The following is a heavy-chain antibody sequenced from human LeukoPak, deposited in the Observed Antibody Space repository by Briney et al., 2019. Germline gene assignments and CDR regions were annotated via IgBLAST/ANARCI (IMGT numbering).Heavy chain of an antibody. CDR2: ITSSGSTR. CDR3: ARDLTVTTVYGMDV. J-gene: IGHJ6*04. CDR1: GFSFSSYE. Sequence: GGSLRLSCAASGFSFSSYEMNWVRQAPGKGLEWLSYITSSGSTRYYADSVKGRFTISRDNAKNSLYLQMNSLRAEDTAVYYCARDLTVTTVYGMDVWGKGTTVTVSS. V-gene: IGHV3-48*03. D-gene: IGHD4-17*01.